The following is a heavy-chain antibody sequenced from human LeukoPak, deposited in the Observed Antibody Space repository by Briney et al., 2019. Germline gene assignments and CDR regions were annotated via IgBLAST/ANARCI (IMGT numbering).Heavy chain of an antibody. V-gene: IGHV1-46*01. CDR2: INPSGGST. J-gene: IGHJ5*02. CDR3: ARGRKYQRPRGEWFDP. CDR1: GYTFTSYY. D-gene: IGHD2-2*01. Sequence: ASVKVSCKASGYTFTSYYMHWVRQAPGQGLEWMGIINPSGGSTSYAQKFQGRVTMTRDTSTSTVYMELSSLRSEDTAVYYCARGRKYQRPRGEWFDPWGQGTLVTVSS.